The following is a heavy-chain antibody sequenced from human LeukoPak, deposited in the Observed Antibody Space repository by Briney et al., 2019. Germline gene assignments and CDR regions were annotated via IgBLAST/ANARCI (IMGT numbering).Heavy chain of an antibody. J-gene: IGHJ6*03. D-gene: IGHD2-2*01. CDR3: ARESPIVVVPAATYYYYYMDV. Sequence: SETLSLTCTVSGGSISSGSYYWSWIRQLAGKGLEWIGRIYTSGSTNYNPSLKSRVTISVDTSKNQFSLKLSSVTAADTAVYYCARESPIVVVPAATYYYYYMDVWGKGTTVTVSS. CDR2: IYTSGST. V-gene: IGHV4-61*02. CDR1: GGSISSGSYY.